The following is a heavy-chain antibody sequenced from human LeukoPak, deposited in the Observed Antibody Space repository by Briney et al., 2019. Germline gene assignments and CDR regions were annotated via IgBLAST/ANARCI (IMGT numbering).Heavy chain of an antibody. CDR2: IHASGNT. Sequence: PSQTLSLTCTVSGGSISSYYWTWIPQPAGKGLEYLGRIHASGNTYYNPSLNSRVAISIDTSKNQFSLKVSPVAAADTAVYYCARDLGYGYYFYYYLDVWGKGTTVTVSS. CDR3: ARDLGYGYYFYYYLDV. J-gene: IGHJ6*03. V-gene: IGHV4-61*02. CDR1: GGSISSYY. D-gene: IGHD5-18*01.